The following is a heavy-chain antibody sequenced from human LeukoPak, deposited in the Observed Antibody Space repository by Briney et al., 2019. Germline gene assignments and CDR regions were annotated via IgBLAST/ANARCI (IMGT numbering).Heavy chain of an antibody. CDR3: ARDLRDFWSGLRLNYYYYGMDV. D-gene: IGHD3-3*01. Sequence: SVKVSCKASGGTFSSYAISWVRQAPGQGLEWMGGIIPIFGTANYAQKFQGRVTITADESTSTAYMELSSLRSGDTAVYYCARDLRDFWSGLRLNYYYYGMDVWGQGTTVTVSS. CDR2: IIPIFGTA. J-gene: IGHJ6*02. CDR1: GGTFSSYA. V-gene: IGHV1-69*13.